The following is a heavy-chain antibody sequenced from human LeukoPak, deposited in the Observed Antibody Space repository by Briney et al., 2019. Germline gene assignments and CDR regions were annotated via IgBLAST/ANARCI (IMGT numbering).Heavy chain of an antibody. J-gene: IGHJ4*02. D-gene: IGHD3-10*01. CDR1: GFTVSSNY. Sequence: QSGGSLRLSCAASGFTVSSNYMSWVRQAPGKGLEWVSVIYSGGSTYYADSVKGRFTISRDNSKNTLYLQMNSLRAEDTAVYYCARAWSMVRGVIAYDYWGQGTLVTVSS. CDR3: ARAWSMVRGVIAYDY. V-gene: IGHV3-66*01. CDR2: IYSGGST.